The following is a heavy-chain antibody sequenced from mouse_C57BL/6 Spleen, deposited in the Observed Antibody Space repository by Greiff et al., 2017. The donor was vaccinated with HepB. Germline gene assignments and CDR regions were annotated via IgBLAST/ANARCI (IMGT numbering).Heavy chain of an antibody. D-gene: IGHD1-1*01. V-gene: IGHV14-3*01. J-gene: IGHJ2*01. CDR3: ASDDYYGSSYYFDY. CDR2: IDPANGNT. CDR1: GFNIKNTY. Sequence: EVQLVESVAELVRPGASVKLSCTASGFNIKNTYMHWVKQRPEQGLEWIGRIDPANGNTKYAPKFQGKATITADTSSNTAYLQLSSLTSEDTAIYYCASDDYYGSSYYFDYWGQGTTLTVSS.